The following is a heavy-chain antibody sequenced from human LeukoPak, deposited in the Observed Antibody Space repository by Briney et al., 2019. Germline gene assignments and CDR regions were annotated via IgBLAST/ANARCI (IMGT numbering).Heavy chain of an antibody. Sequence: SETLSLTCTVSGGSISSSSYYWGWIRQPPGKGLEWIGSIYYSGSTYYNPSLKSRVTISVDTSKNQFSLKLSSVTAADTAVYYCARQSTVVTPDAFDIWGQGTTVTVSS. D-gene: IGHD4-23*01. CDR1: GGSISSSSYY. CDR3: ARQSTVVTPDAFDI. J-gene: IGHJ3*02. CDR2: IYYSGST. V-gene: IGHV4-39*01.